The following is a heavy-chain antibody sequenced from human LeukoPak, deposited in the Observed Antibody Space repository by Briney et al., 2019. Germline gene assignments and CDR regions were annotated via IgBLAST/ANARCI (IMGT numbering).Heavy chain of an antibody. D-gene: IGHD3-22*01. CDR3: ARSSPYYDSSGYYSYYYYMDV. CDR2: INHSGST. V-gene: IGHV4-34*01. CDR1: GGSFSGYY. Sequence: SETLSLTCAVYGGSFSGYYWSWIRQPPGKGLEWIGEINHSGSTNYNPSLKSRVTISVDTSKNQFSLKLSSVTAADTAVYYCARSSPYYDSSGYYSYYYYMDVWGKGTTVTVSS. J-gene: IGHJ6*03.